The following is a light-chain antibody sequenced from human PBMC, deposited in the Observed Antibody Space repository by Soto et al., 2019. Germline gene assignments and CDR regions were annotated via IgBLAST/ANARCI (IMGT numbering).Light chain of an antibody. CDR3: QQRSSWPIT. V-gene: IGKV3-11*01. Sequence: EIVLTQSPATLSLSPGERVTLSCRASQYVKNHLACYQLKPGQAPTLLLYDASVRATGIPARFSGSGSGTDFTLPISSLEPEDFAVYYCQQRSSWPITFGQGTRLEIK. CDR1: QYVKNH. J-gene: IGKJ5*01. CDR2: DAS.